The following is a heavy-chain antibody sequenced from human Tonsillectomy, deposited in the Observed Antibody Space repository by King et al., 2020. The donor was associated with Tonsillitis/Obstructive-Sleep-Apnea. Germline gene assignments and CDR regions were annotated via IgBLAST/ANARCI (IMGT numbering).Heavy chain of an antibody. J-gene: IGHJ3*02. V-gene: IGHV4-59*08. CDR3: ARLLTSSGAPSAFDI. D-gene: IGHD6-6*01. Sequence: QLQESGPGLVKPSETLSLTCTVSGGSISSYYWSWIRQPPGKGLAWIGYIYYSGSTNYNPSLKSRVTISVDTSKNQFSLKLSSVTAADTAVYYCARLLTSSGAPSAFDIWGQGTMVTVSS. CDR1: GGSISSYY. CDR2: IYYSGST.